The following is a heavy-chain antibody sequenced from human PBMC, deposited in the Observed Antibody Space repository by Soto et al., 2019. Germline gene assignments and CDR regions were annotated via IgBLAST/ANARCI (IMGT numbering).Heavy chain of an antibody. D-gene: IGHD5-12*01. Sequence: SETLSLTCAVYGGSFSGYYWSWIRQPPGKGLEWIGEINHSGSTNYNPSLKSRVTISVDTSKNQFSLKLSSVTAADTAVYYCARAGRAPWEWLRYNWFDPWGQGTLVTVSS. CDR3: ARAGRAPWEWLRYNWFDP. V-gene: IGHV4-34*01. J-gene: IGHJ5*02. CDR2: INHSGST. CDR1: GGSFSGYY.